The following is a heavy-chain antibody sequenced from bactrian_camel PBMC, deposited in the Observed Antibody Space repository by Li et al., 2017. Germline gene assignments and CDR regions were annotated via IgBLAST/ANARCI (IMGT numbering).Heavy chain of an antibody. J-gene: IGHJ4*01. Sequence: VQLVESGGGSVQAGGSLRLSCVGDAYTYDWRSMAWFRQAPGKEREGVAGIESDGSTSYADSVKGRFTVSQDSARNILYLRMRSLRPEDTAMYYCAADIAPKSGGSWYGDYTYWGQGTQVTVS. CDR3: AADIAPKSGGSWYGDYTY. D-gene: IGHD6*01. V-gene: IGHV3S55*01. CDR2: IESDGST. CDR1: AYTYDWRS.